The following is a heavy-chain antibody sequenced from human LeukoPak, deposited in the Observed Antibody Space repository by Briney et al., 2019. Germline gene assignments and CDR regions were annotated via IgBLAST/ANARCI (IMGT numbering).Heavy chain of an antibody. CDR3: SRSSGYDRYFDY. V-gene: IGHV3-74*01. J-gene: IGHJ4*02. D-gene: IGHD5-12*01. CDR2: INSDGSST. CDR1: GFTFSSYW. Sequence: GGSLRLSCAASGFTFSSYWMSWVRQAPGKGLVWVSRINSDGSSTTYADSVKGRFTISRDNAKNTLYLQMNSLRAEDTAVYYCSRSSGYDRYFDYWGQGTLVTVSS.